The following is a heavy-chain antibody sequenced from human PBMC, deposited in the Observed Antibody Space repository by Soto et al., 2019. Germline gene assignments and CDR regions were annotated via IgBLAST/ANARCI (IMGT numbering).Heavy chain of an antibody. Sequence: QVQLQESGPGLVKPSQTLSLTCTVSGGSISSGGYYWSWIRQHPGKGLEWIGYIYYSGSTYYNPFLKGRSNLSGDTSKNQVPPEASFWAGAGTAGYYCARQDTAIGLYFDYWGQGTLVTVSS. CDR3: ARQDTAIGLYFDY. CDR2: IYYSGST. J-gene: IGHJ4*02. V-gene: IGHV4-31*03. D-gene: IGHD5-18*01. CDR1: GGSISSGGYY.